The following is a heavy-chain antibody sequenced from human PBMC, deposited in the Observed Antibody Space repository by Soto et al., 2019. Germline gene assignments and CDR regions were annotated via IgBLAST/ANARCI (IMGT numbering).Heavy chain of an antibody. V-gene: IGHV3-21*01. Sequence: GGSLRLSCAASGFTFSSYSMNWVRQAPGKGLEWVSSISSSSSYIYYADSVKGRFTISRDNAKNSLYLQMNSLRAEDTAVYYCASTLKGVDIVLIGYWGQGTLVTVSS. CDR1: GFTFSSYS. CDR3: ASTLKGVDIVLIGY. D-gene: IGHD2-8*01. J-gene: IGHJ4*02. CDR2: ISSSSSYI.